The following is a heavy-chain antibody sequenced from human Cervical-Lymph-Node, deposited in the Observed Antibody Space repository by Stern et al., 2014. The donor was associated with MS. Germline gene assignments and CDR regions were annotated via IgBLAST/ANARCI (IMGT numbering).Heavy chain of an antibody. CDR2: INGDGSNT. CDR1: RFIFRNYW. V-gene: IGHV3-74*01. D-gene: IGHD1-26*01. Sequence: VQLVESGGGLVQPGGSLRLSCAASRFIFRNYWMHWVRQAPGKGLVGVSSINGDGSNTRYADFVKGRFTISRDNGRNTLYLQMNSLRDEDTAMYYCARRHLVGATDFDCWGQGTLVAVSS. CDR3: ARRHLVGATDFDC. J-gene: IGHJ4*02.